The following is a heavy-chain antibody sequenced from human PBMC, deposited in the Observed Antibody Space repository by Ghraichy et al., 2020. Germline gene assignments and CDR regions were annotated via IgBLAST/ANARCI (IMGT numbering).Heavy chain of an antibody. V-gene: IGHV4-34*01. D-gene: IGHD3-16*01. CDR1: GGSFSGYY. CDR3: ARGTITFGGVPFY. CDR2: INHSGST. J-gene: IGHJ4*02. Sequence: ETLSLTCAVYGGSFSGYYWSWIRQPPGKGLEWIGEINHSGSTNYNPSLKSRVTISVDTSKNQFSLKLSSVTAADTAVYYCARGTITFGGVPFYWGQGTLVTVSS.